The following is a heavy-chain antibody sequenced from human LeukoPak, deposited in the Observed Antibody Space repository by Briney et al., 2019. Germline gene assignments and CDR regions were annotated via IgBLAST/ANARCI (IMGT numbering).Heavy chain of an antibody. CDR2: ISYDGSNK. CDR3: ARGSGYSYGFPDY. D-gene: IGHD5-18*01. Sequence: PGGSLRLSCAASGFTFSSYAMHWVRQAPGKGLEWVAVISYDGSNKYYANSVKGRFAISRDNSKNTLYLQMNSLRAEDTAVYYCARGSGYSYGFPDYWGQGTLVTVSS. J-gene: IGHJ4*02. CDR1: GFTFSSYA. V-gene: IGHV3-30*09.